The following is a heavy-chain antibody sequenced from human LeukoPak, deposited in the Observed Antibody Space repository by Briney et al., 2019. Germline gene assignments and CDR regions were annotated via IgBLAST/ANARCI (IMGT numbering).Heavy chain of an antibody. V-gene: IGHV3-23*01. CDR2: ISGSGGST. CDR1: GFTFSSYA. Sequence: GGPLRLSCAASGFTFSSYAMSWVRQAPGKGLEWVSAISGSGGSTYYADSVKGRFTISRDNSKNTLYLQMNSLRAEDTAVYYCAKDLKTYDSSGYLDYWGQGTLVTVSS. D-gene: IGHD3-22*01. CDR3: AKDLKTYDSSGYLDY. J-gene: IGHJ4*02.